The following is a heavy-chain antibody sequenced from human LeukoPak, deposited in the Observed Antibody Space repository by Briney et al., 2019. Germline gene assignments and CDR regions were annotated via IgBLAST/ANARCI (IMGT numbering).Heavy chain of an antibody. Sequence: PGGSLRLSCAASGFTFSIYAMNWVRQAPGKGLEWVSSINGETTFYADSVKGRFTISRDNSRDTLYLQMNSLRAEDTAVYFCANFTLGWGQGTLVTVSS. CDR2: INGETT. CDR3: ANFTLG. V-gene: IGHV3-23*01. J-gene: IGHJ4*02. CDR1: GFTFSIYA. D-gene: IGHD3-10*01.